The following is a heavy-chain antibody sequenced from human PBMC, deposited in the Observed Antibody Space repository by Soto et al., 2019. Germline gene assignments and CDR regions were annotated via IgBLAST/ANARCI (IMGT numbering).Heavy chain of an antibody. CDR2: ISGYNGNT. V-gene: IGHV1-18*01. D-gene: IGHD6-13*01. CDR1: GYTFTTYG. Sequence: QVQLVQSGAEVKKPGASVKVSCTASGYTFTTYGISWVRQAPGQGLEWMGWISGYNGNTNYAQKVQGRVTMTTDTSTSTAPMELRSLRSDDTAVYYCARYSNTSTWYGKWFDPWGQGTLVTVSS. CDR3: ARYSNTSTWYGKWFDP. J-gene: IGHJ5*02.